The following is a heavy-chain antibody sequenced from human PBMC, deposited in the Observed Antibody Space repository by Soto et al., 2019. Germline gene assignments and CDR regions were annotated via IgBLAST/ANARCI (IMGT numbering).Heavy chain of an antibody. CDR1: GFIFSTYT. CDR2: ISYDGTDK. J-gene: IGHJ4*02. CDR3: ATDSTGSPLGY. Sequence: PGGSLRLSCAASGFIFSTYTMHWVRQAPGQGLDFVAFISYDGTDKSYADSVKGRFTISRDNSKNTLYLQMSSLRPDDTAVYYCATDSTGSPLGYWGQGTLVTVSS. V-gene: IGHV3-30*03. D-gene: IGHD1-26*01.